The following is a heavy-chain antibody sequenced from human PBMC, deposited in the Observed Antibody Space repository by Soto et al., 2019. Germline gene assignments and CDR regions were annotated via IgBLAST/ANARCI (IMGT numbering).Heavy chain of an antibody. Sequence: QDQLVQSGAELMKPGDSVRVSCRASGFRFSDYGFNWLRQAPGQGLEWMGWISAFNGNTESEQGLQDRVTLTTDSSTTTAHMDLTNLTTDDTAIYYCARSYYLADAFDVWGQGTMVTVSS. CDR2: ISAFNGNT. J-gene: IGHJ3*01. CDR1: GFRFSDYG. V-gene: IGHV1-18*01. D-gene: IGHD3-16*01. CDR3: ARSYYLADAFDV.